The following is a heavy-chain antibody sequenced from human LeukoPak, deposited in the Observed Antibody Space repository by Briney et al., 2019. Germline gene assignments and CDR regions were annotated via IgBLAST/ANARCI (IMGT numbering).Heavy chain of an antibody. CDR1: GGSISSYY. V-gene: IGHV4-59*01. Sequence: PSETLSLTCTVSGGSISSYYWSWIRQPPGKGLEWIGYIYYSGSTNYNPSLKSRVTISVDTSKNQFSLKLSSVTAADTAVYYCARAQDGYNCFEDWGQGTLVTVSS. J-gene: IGHJ4*02. CDR2: IYYSGST. CDR3: ARAQDGYNCFED. D-gene: IGHD5-24*01.